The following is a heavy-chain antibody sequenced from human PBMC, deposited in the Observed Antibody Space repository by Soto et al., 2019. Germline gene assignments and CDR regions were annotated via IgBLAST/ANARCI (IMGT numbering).Heavy chain of an antibody. CDR1: GFTFSKFW. D-gene: IGHD2-15*01. J-gene: IGHJ5*02. CDR2: IKHDGSQS. V-gene: IGHV3-7*03. Sequence: WGSLRLSCITSGFTFSKFWMSWVRQAPGKGLEWVANIKHDGSQSYYEDSVKGRFTISRDNAKNSLYLQVNSLRVDDTAVYFCARLLLYSTSGRGWFDPRGQGTLVTVSS. CDR3: ARLLLYSTSGRGWFDP.